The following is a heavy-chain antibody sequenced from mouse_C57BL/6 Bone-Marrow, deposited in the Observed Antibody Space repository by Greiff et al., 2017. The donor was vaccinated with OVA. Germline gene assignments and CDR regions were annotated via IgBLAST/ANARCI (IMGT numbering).Heavy chain of an antibody. CDR2: INPNNGGT. J-gene: IGHJ2*01. Sequence: VQLQQSGPELVKPGASVKILCKASGYTFSDYNMDWVKQSHGKSLEWIGDINPNNGGTIYNQKFKGKATLTVDRSSSTAYMELRSLTSEDTAVYYCARGRLGSSYRYFDCWGQGTTLTVSS. CDR1: GYTFSDYN. V-gene: IGHV1-18*01. D-gene: IGHD1-1*01. CDR3: ARGRLGSSYRYFDC.